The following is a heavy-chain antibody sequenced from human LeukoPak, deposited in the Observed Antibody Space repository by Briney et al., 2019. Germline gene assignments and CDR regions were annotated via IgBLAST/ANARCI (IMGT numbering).Heavy chain of an antibody. D-gene: IGHD4-23*01. CDR2: INHSGST. CDR3: ARAGYSRYFQH. J-gene: IGHJ1*01. V-gene: IGHV4-34*01. Sequence: SETLSLTCAVYGGSFSGYYWSWIRQPPGKGLEWIGEINHSGSTNYNPSLKSRVTISVDTSKNQFSLKLSSVTAVDTAVYYRARAGYSRYFQHWGQGTLVTVSS. CDR1: GGSFSGYY.